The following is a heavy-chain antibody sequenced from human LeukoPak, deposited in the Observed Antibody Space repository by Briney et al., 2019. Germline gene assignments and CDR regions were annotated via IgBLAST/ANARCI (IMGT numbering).Heavy chain of an antibody. D-gene: IGHD3-3*01. CDR2: INHSGST. CDR1: GGSFSGYY. Sequence: PETLSLTCAVYGGSFSGYYWSWIRQPPGKGLEWIGEINHSGSTNYNPSLKSRVTISVDTSKNQFSLKLSSVTAADTAVYYCARMRYDFWSGYSLYMDVWGQGTTVTVSS. J-gene: IGHJ6*02. CDR3: ARMRYDFWSGYSLYMDV. V-gene: IGHV4-34*01.